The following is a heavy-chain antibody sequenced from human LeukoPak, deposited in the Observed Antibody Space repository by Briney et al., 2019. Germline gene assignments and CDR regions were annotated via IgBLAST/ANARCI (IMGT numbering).Heavy chain of an antibody. CDR2: ISTSSSTI. D-gene: IGHD6-13*01. J-gene: IGHJ4*02. CDR1: GFTFSSYS. Sequence: GGSLRLSCAASGFTFSSYSMNWVRQAPGEGLEWVSYISTSSSTIYYADSVKGRCTISRDNAKNSLYLQMNSLRAEDTAVYYCARGDSAELVHSPIDYWGQGTLVTVSS. CDR3: ARGDSAELVHSPIDY. V-gene: IGHV3-48*01.